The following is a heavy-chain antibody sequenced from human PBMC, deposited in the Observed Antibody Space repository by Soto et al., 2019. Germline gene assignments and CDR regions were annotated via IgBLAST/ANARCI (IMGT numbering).Heavy chain of an antibody. J-gene: IGHJ4*02. Sequence: GGSLRLSCAASGFTFSSYGMHWVRQAPGKGLEWVAVIWYDGSNKYYADSVKGRFTISRDNSKNTLYLQMNSLRAEDKAVYYCARDAPPGFFGSVYSLIDYGGQGPLVTVPS. CDR1: GFTFSSYG. D-gene: IGHD3-3*01. CDR3: ARDAPPGFFGSVYSLIDY. CDR2: IWYDGSNK. V-gene: IGHV3-33*01.